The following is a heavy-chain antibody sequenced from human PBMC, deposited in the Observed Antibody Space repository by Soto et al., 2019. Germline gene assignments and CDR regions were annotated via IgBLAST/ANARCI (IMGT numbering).Heavy chain of an antibody. Sequence: ASVKVSCKASGYTFPGYYMHWVRQAPGQGLEWMGWINPNSGGTNYAQKFQGWVTMTRDTSISTAYMELSRLRSDDTAVYYCARDGPWNGQWLVNWAQGTLVTVSS. CDR3: ARDGPWNGQWLVN. CDR2: INPNSGGT. V-gene: IGHV1-2*04. J-gene: IGHJ4*02. CDR1: GYTFPGYY. D-gene: IGHD6-19*01.